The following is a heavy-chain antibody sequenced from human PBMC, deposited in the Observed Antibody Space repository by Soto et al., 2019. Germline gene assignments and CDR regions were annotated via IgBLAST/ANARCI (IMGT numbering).Heavy chain of an antibody. D-gene: IGHD3-3*01. V-gene: IGHV3-30*18. Sequence: QVQLVESGGGVVQPGRSLRLSCAASGFTFSSYGMHWVRQAPGKGLEWVAVISYDGSNKYYADSVKGRFTISRDNSKNTLYLQMNSLRAEDTAVYYCAKRFSRAYDDLDYGMDVWGQGTTVTVSS. CDR2: ISYDGSNK. J-gene: IGHJ6*02. CDR3: AKRFSRAYDDLDYGMDV. CDR1: GFTFSSYG.